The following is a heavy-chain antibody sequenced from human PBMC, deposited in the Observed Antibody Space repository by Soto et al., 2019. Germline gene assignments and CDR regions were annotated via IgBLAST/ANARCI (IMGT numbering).Heavy chain of an antibody. CDR3: ARDRGVSGTRGAFES. D-gene: IGHD3-10*01. CDR1: GGSISSDKW. J-gene: IGHJ3*02. V-gene: IGHV4-4*02. CDR2: MYCSGST. Sequence: SETLSLTCAVSGGSISSDKWWSWVRQPPGKGLERIGEMYCSGSTNHNPSLKSRVTISVDNSKNKFSLRLRSVTAADTAMYYCARDRGVSGTRGAFESWGQGKMVTVSS.